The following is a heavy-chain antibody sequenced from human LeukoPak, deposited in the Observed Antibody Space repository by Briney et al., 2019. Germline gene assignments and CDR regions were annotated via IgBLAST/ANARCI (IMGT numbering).Heavy chain of an antibody. V-gene: IGHV4-61*02. Sequence: SETLSLTCTVSGGSISSGSYYWSWIRQPAGKGLEWIGRIYTSGSTNYNPSLKSRVTISVDTSKNQFSLKLSSVTAADTAVYYCARVTYSSSWYATWYYYYMDVWGKGTTVTVSS. CDR3: ARVTYSSSWYATWYYYYMDV. D-gene: IGHD6-13*01. J-gene: IGHJ6*03. CDR1: GGSISSGSYY. CDR2: IYTSGST.